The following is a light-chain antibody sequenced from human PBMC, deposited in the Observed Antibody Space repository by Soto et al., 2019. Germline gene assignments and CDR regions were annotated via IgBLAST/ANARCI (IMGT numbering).Light chain of an antibody. Sequence: QSVLTQPASVSGSPGQSITTSCTGTSSDVGGYNYVSWYQQHPGKAPKLMIYYVSNRPSGVSNRFSGSKSGNTASLTISGLQAEDEADYYCSSYTSSGTRVFGTGT. V-gene: IGLV2-14*01. CDR2: YVS. CDR1: SSDVGGYNY. CDR3: SSYTSSGTRV. J-gene: IGLJ1*01.